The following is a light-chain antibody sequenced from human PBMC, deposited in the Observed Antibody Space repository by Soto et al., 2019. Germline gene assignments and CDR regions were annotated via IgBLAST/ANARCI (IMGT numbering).Light chain of an antibody. V-gene: IGKV1-33*01. Sequence: DIQMTQSPSSLSASVGDIVTITCQASQDISNYLNWYQQKLGKAPKLLIYDASNLETGVPSRFSGSGSGTDFTFTISSLQPEDFATYYCQQLNSYPLTFGGGTKVDIK. CDR1: QDISNY. CDR2: DAS. J-gene: IGKJ4*01. CDR3: QQLNSYPLT.